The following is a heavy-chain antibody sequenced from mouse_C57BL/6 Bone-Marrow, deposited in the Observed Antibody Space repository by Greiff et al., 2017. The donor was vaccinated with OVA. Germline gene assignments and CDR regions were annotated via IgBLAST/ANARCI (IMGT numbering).Heavy chain of an antibody. Sequence: QVTLKECGPGILQSSQTLSLTCSFSGFSLSTSGMGVSWIRQPSGKGLEWLAHIYWDDDKRYNPSLKSRLTISKDTSRNQVFLKITSVDTADTATYYCARREDTTVGYAMDYWGQGTSVTVSS. CDR3: ARREDTTVGYAMDY. CDR1: GFSLSTSGMG. J-gene: IGHJ4*01. CDR2: IYWDDDK. V-gene: IGHV8-12*01. D-gene: IGHD1-1*01.